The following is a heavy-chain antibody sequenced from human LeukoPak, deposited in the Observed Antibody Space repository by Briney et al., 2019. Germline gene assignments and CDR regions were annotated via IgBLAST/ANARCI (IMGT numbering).Heavy chain of an antibody. Sequence: GESLKISCKGSGYSFTNYCIAWVGQMPGKGLEWMGIIYSDDSDTRYSPSFQGQVTISADKSISTAYLQWSSLKASDTAMDYCARICLKAFDIWGQGTMVTVSS. CDR2: IYSDDSDT. V-gene: IGHV5-51*01. D-gene: IGHD5/OR15-5a*01. J-gene: IGHJ3*02. CDR3: ARICLKAFDI. CDR1: GYSFTNYC.